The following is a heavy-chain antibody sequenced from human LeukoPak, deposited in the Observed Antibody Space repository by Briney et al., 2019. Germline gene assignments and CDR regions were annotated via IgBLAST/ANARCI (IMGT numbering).Heavy chain of an antibody. CDR3: ARDIGVPAATYYFDY. CDR2: ISAYNGNT. J-gene: IGHJ4*02. CDR1: DYSFTSYA. Sequence: GASVKVSCKASDYSFTSYAINWVLQAPGHGLEWLGWISAYNGNTNYTQKFQDRVTLTTDASTSTAYLELRSLTSDDTAVYYCARDIGVPAATYYFDYWGQGTLVTVSS. V-gene: IGHV1-18*01. D-gene: IGHD2-2*01.